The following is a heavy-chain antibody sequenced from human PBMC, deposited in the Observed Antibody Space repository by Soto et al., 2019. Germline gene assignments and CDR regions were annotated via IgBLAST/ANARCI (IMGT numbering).Heavy chain of an antibody. J-gene: IGHJ5*02. D-gene: IGHD3-22*01. CDR1: GCSFASYW. CDR3: AKDLNMKVVSPPGWFEP. CDR2: IYPGDSDT. V-gene: IGHV5-51*01. Sequence: PGESLKTSCQGSGCSFASYWIGWVRQMPGKDLEWMGIIYPGDSDTRYSPSFQGQVTISADKSLRTAYLQWTSLKASDTALYYCAKDLNMKVVSPPGWFEPWGQGTRVTVSS.